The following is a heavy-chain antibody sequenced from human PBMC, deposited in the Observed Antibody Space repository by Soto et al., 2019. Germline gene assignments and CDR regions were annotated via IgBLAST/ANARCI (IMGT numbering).Heavy chain of an antibody. CDR3: SMVFGGLYDLHGWGIGWFDP. Sequence: ASVNCSVNTSGYPVSSHPITWMRQAPGQVRDCVGWVSDYKGTTNYAENFQGRVTMTTDTSKNTAYMELRSLRYADTAIYHCSMVFGGLYDLHGWGIGWFDPW. J-gene: IGHJ5*02. CDR1: GYPVSSHP. CDR2: VSDYKGTT. D-gene: IGHD3-10*02. V-gene: IGHV1-18*04.